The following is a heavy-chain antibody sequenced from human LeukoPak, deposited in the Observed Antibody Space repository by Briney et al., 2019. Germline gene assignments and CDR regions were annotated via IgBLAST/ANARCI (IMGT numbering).Heavy chain of an antibody. CDR2: ISGSGGST. J-gene: IGHJ5*02. Sequence: GGSLRLSCAASGFTFSSYAMSWVRQAPGKGLEWVSAISGSGGSTYYADSVKGRFTISRDNSKNTLYLQMNSLRAEDTAVYYCARAAIVVVPAAARPVSWFDPWGQGTLVTVSS. V-gene: IGHV3-23*01. CDR1: GFTFSSYA. D-gene: IGHD2-2*01. CDR3: ARAAIVVVPAAARPVSWFDP.